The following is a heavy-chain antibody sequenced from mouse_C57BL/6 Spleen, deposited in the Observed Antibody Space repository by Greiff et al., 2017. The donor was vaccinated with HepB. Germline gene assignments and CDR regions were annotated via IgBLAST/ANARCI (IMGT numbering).Heavy chain of an antibody. CDR2: IDPSDSYT. J-gene: IGHJ2*01. CDR3: ARGTMITTYYFDY. CDR1: GYTFTSYW. D-gene: IGHD2-4*01. V-gene: IGHV1-50*01. Sequence: VQLQQSGAELVKPGASVKLSCKASGYTFTSYWMQWVKQRPGQGLEWIGEIDPSDSYTNYNQKFKGKATLTVDTSSSTAYMQLSSLTSEDSAVYYCARGTMITTYYFDYWGQGTTLTVSS.